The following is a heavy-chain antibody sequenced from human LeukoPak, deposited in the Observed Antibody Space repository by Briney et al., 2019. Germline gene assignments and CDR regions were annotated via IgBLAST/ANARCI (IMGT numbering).Heavy chain of an antibody. CDR2: THYTGST. CDR3: ARWGGSLNAFDI. J-gene: IGHJ3*02. Sequence: SETLSLTCVVSGDSITSYYWNWIRQPPGKGLEWIGYTHYTGSTTYSPSLKSRVTTSVDTSKNQFSLNLRSVTAADTAVYYCARWGGSLNAFDIWGQGTKVIVSS. V-gene: IGHV4-59*08. CDR1: GDSITSYY. D-gene: IGHD3-10*01.